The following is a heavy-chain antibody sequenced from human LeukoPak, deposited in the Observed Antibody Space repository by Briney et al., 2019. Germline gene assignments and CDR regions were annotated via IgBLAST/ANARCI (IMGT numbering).Heavy chain of an antibody. Sequence: GGSLRLSCAVSGFGVSSNHVAWVRQAPGKGLEWVSVRQPGNVSYYAASMKGRFTTSADSSKNSLYLQMNNLRSEDTALYYCARERDYDTYFDYWGQGTLVTVSS. J-gene: IGHJ4*02. CDR2: RQPGNVS. CDR3: ARERDYDTYFDY. D-gene: IGHD3-22*01. V-gene: IGHV3-53*01. CDR1: GFGVSSNH.